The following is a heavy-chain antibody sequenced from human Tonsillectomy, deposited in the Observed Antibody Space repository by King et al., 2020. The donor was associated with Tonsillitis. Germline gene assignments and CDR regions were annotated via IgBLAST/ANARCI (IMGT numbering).Heavy chain of an antibody. CDR3: ARYHSSGWYYCDY. CDR1: GGSISSSSYY. V-gene: IGHV4-39*01. J-gene: IGHJ4*02. CDR2: IYYSGNT. D-gene: IGHD6-19*01. Sequence: QLQESGPGLVKPSETLSLTCTVSGGSISSSSYYWGWIRQPPGKGLEWIGSIYYSGNTYYNPSLKSRVTISVDTSKNQFSLKLSSVTAADTTVYYCARYHSSGWYYCDYWGQGTRVTVSS.